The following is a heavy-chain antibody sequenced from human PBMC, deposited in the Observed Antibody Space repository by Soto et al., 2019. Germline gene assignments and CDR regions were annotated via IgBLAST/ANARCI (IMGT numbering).Heavy chain of an antibody. J-gene: IGHJ5*02. D-gene: IGHD2-15*01. CDR3: TTDLAATHELDWFDP. Sequence: GGSLRLSCAAPGFTFSNAWMSWVRQAPGKGLEWVGRIKSKTDGGTTDYAAPVKGRFTISRDDSKNTLYLQMNSLKTEDTAVYYCTTDLAATHELDWFDPWGQGTLVTVSS. CDR1: GFTFSNAW. V-gene: IGHV3-15*01. CDR2: IKSKTDGGTT.